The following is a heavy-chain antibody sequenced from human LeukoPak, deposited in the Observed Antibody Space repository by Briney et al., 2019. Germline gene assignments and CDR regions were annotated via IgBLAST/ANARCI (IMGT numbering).Heavy chain of an antibody. CDR3: VRDGGVSGYDLLDY. CDR2: INQDGSEE. D-gene: IGHD5-12*01. Sequence: GGSLRLSCAASGFTFSNYWMTWVRQAPGEGLEWVANINQDGSEEYYMDSVKARFTISRDNAKDSLSLQMNSLRAEDTAVYYCVRDGGVSGYDLLDYWGQGTLVTVSS. CDR1: GFTFSNYW. J-gene: IGHJ4*02. V-gene: IGHV3-7*01.